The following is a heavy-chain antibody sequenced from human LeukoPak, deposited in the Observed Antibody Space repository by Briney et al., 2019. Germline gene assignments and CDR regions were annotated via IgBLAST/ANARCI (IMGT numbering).Heavy chain of an antibody. CDR1: GGSISTSTYY. CDR3: ARSDGYGLVGI. D-gene: IGHD3-10*01. V-gene: IGHV4-39*07. J-gene: IGHJ3*02. CDR2: IYSSGST. Sequence: SETLSLTCTVSGGSISTSTYYWGWIRQPPGKTLEWIGSIYSSGSTYYNSSLKSRVIILIDTAKNHFSLNLSSVTAADTAVYYCARSDGYGLVGIWGQGTMVTVSS.